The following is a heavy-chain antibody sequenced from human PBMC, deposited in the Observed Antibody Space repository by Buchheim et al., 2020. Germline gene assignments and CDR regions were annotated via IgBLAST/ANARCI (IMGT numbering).Heavy chain of an antibody. D-gene: IGHD5-18*01. Sequence: QVQLVESGGGVVQPGRSLRLSCAASGFTFSSYGMHWVRQAPGKGLEWVAVISYDGSNKYYAASVKGRFTISRDNSKNTPYLQMNSLRAEDTAVYYCARESSVYSYGGYYFDYWGQGTL. CDR3: ARESSVYSYGGYYFDY. CDR2: ISYDGSNK. V-gene: IGHV3-30*03. CDR1: GFTFSSYG. J-gene: IGHJ4*02.